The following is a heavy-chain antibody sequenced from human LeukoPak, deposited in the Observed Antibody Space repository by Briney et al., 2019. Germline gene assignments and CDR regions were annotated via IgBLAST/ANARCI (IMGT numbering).Heavy chain of an antibody. V-gene: IGHV4-34*01. CDR1: GGSFSGYY. CDR2: INHSGST. CDR3: ARGPETDYYDSSGWDNWFDP. J-gene: IGHJ5*02. Sequence: SETLSLTCAVYGGSFSGYYWSWIRQPPGKGLEWIGEINHSGSTNYNPSLKSRVTISVDTSKNQFSLKLSSVAAADTAVYYCARGPETDYYDSSGWDNWFDPWGQGTLVTVSS. D-gene: IGHD3-22*01.